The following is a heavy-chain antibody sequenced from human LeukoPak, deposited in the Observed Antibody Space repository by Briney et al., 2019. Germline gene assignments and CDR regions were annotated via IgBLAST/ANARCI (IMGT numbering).Heavy chain of an antibody. D-gene: IGHD3-3*01. Sequence: ASETLSLTCTVSGGSISSSSDYWGWIRQPPGKGLEWIGSIYYSGSTYYNPSLKSRGTISVDTSKNQFSLKLSSLTAADTAVYYCARDTFWCGYYWGQGTLVTVSS. CDR1: GGSISSSSDY. CDR3: ARDTFWCGYY. J-gene: IGHJ1*01. CDR2: IYYSGST. V-gene: IGHV4-39*01.